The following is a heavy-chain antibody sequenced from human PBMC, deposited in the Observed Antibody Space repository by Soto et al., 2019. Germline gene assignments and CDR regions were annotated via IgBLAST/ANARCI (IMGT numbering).Heavy chain of an antibody. CDR2: ISGAGTSK. J-gene: IGHJ4*02. Sequence: EVQLLDSGGGFVQPGGSLRLSCAASGYTFSSYVMTWVRLAPGKGLEWVSSISGAGTSKFYAGSVKGRFTISRDNSKNILSLEMDSLRAEDTAVYYCAKDLLSTVTTLGHWGQGTMVTVSA. CDR1: GYTFSSYV. V-gene: IGHV3-23*01. D-gene: IGHD4-17*01. CDR3: AKDLLSTVTTLGH.